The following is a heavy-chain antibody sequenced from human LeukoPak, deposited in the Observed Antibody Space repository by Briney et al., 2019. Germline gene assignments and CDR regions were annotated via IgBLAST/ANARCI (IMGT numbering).Heavy chain of an antibody. J-gene: IGHJ3*02. Sequence: SETLSLTCGVSGGAISSGINSWSWIRQPAGKGLEWIGRIYTSGSTNYNPSLKSRVTMSVDTSKNQFSLKLSSVTAADTAVYYCARDNAFDIWGQGTMVTVSS. CDR1: GGAISSGINS. CDR3: ARDNAFDI. V-gene: IGHV4-61*02. CDR2: IYTSGST.